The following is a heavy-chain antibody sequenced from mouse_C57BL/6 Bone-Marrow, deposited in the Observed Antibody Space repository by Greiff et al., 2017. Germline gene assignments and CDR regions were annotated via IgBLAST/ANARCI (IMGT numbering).Heavy chain of an antibody. V-gene: IGHV1-50*01. Sequence: QVQLQQPGAELAKPGASVKLSCKASGYTFTSYWMQWVKQRPGQGLEWIGEIDPSDSYTNYNQKFKGKATLTVDTSSSTAYMQLSSLTSEDSAVYYCARGGPYCFDYWGQGTTHTVSS. J-gene: IGHJ2*01. CDR3: ARGGPYCFDY. CDR2: IDPSDSYT. CDR1: GYTFTSYW.